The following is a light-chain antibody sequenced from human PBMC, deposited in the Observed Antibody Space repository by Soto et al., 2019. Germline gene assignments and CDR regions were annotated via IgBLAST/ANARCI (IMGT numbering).Light chain of an antibody. CDR2: GAS. Sequence: DIVMTQSPATLSVSPGERATLSCRASQSVSTDLAWYQQKPGQAPRLLVHGASPRATGIPARFSGSGSGTEFSLTISSLQSEDFAFYYCQQHNDWPWTFGQGTKVEIK. CDR3: QQHNDWPWT. J-gene: IGKJ1*01. CDR1: QSVSTD. V-gene: IGKV3-15*01.